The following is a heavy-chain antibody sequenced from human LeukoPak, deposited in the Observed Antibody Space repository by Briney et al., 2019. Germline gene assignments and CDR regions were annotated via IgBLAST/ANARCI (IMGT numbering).Heavy chain of an antibody. CDR3: ASYSNSWYYFDY. V-gene: IGHV4-59*01. CDR2: MYYSGNS. Sequence: SETLSLTCTVSGGSITSYYWSWIRQPPGKGLEWIGYMYYSGNSYYNPSLKSRVTISVDTSKNQFSLELSSMTAADTAVYYCASYSNSWYYFDYWGQGTLVTVSS. CDR1: GGSITSYY. D-gene: IGHD6-13*01. J-gene: IGHJ4*02.